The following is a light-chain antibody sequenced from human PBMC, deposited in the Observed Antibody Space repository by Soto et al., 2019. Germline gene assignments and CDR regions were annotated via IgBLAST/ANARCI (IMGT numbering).Light chain of an antibody. J-gene: IGKJ4*01. CDR2: CAS. Sequence: EILMTQSPLTLSVSPGEGATLSCRASQNINSNLAWYQQRPGQAPRVLIYCASSRASGIPDRFSGSGSGTDFTLTINRLEPDDFAVYYCQQYKDWPPLTFGGGTRVESK. CDR1: QNINSN. CDR3: QQYKDWPPLT. V-gene: IGKV3D-15*01.